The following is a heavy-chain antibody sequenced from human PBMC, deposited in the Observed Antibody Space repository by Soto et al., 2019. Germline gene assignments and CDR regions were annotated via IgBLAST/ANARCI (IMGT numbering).Heavy chain of an antibody. CDR2: ISYDGSNK. CDR1: GFMFSNYA. J-gene: IGHJ6*02. D-gene: IGHD3-10*01. CDR3: ASTRGRGVYYGMDV. V-gene: IGHV3-30-3*01. Sequence: QVQLVESGGGVVQPGRSLRLSCAASGFMFSNYAMHWVRQAPGKGLEWVAVISYDGSNKYYADSVKGRFTISRDNSKNTLCLQRNSVGGEDTAGYYCASTRGRGVYYGMDVWGQGTPVTVSS.